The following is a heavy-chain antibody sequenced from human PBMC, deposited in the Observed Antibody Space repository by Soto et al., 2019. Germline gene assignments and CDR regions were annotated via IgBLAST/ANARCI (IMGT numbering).Heavy chain of an antibody. J-gene: IGHJ4*02. D-gene: IGHD1-26*01. Sequence: SETLSLTCTVSGGSITSNAYYWGWIRQPPGKELEWLGYIYYSGSASYNPSLKSRVTMSVDTSKNQFSLKLSYMTAADTAVYYCARRPKRGSYSWCFDYWGQGTLVTVS. CDR2: IYYSGSA. V-gene: IGHV4-39*01. CDR1: GGSITSNAYY. CDR3: ARRPKRGSYSWCFDY.